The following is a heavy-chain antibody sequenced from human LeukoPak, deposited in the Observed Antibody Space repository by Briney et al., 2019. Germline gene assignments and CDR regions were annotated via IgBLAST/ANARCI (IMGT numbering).Heavy chain of an antibody. V-gene: IGHV1-2*02. CDR2: INPNSGGT. Sequence: ASVKVSCKASGYTFTGYYMHWVRQAPGQGLEWMGWINPNSGGTNYAQKFQGRVTMTRDTSISTAYMELSSLRSEDTAVYYCAATYYDFWSGDLVRYNWFDPWGQGTLVTVSS. CDR3: AATYYDFWSGDLVRYNWFDP. CDR1: GYTFTGYY. D-gene: IGHD3-3*01. J-gene: IGHJ5*02.